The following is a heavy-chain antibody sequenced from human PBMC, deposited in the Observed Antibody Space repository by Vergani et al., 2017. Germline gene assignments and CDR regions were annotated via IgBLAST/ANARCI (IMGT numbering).Heavy chain of an antibody. CDR3: ARGGDYYDSSGTRDWFDP. Sequence: QVQLQESGPGLVKPSETLSLTCTVSGGSISSYYWSWIRQPPGKGLEWIGSIYYSGSTYYNPSLKSRVTISVDTSKNQFSLKLSSVTAADTAVYYCARGGDYYDSSGTRDWFDPWGQGTLVTVSS. J-gene: IGHJ5*02. CDR2: IYYSGST. V-gene: IGHV4-59*05. CDR1: GGSISSYY. D-gene: IGHD3-22*01.